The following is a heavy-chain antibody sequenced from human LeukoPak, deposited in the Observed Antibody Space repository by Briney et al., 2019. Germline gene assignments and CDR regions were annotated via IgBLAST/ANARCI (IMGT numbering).Heavy chain of an antibody. CDR2: ISDSSNYI. Sequence: WGYLRFSCAASGFTFSSYNMNWVRQAPGKGLEWVSCISDSSNYIYYADSVKGRFTISRDNAKNSLYLGLNSLRAEATAVYHGVRDSDDYGDHTTRRLDYWGQGTLVTVSS. V-gene: IGHV3-21*01. D-gene: IGHD4-17*01. CDR3: VRDSDDYGDHTTRRLDY. J-gene: IGHJ4*02. CDR1: GFTFSSYN.